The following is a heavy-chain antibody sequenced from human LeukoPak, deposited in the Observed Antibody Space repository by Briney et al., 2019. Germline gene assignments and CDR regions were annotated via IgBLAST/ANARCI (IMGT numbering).Heavy chain of an antibody. D-gene: IGHD5-12*01. Sequence: GGSLRLSCAASGFTFSNYVLSWVRQAPGKGLEWVSAISGSGGSTYYADSVKGRFTISRDNSKNTLYLQMNSLRAEDTAVYYCAKDGYSGYDVYCFDYWGQGTLVTVSS. CDR2: ISGSGGST. V-gene: IGHV3-23*01. CDR1: GFTFSNYV. CDR3: AKDGYSGYDVYCFDY. J-gene: IGHJ4*02.